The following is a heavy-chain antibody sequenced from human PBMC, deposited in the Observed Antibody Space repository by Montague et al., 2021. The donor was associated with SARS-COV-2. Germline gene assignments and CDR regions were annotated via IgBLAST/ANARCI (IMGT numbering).Heavy chain of an antibody. D-gene: IGHD2-2*02. CDR2: INHTGST. CDR1: GGSVSGYF. J-gene: IGHJ6*03. V-gene: IGHV4-34*01. Sequence: SETLSLTCAVSGGSVSGYFWSWIRQPPGKGLEWIGEINHTGSTKHNPSLKSRVTISVDTSKNQFSLRVTSMTAADTAIYYCARLGDGVVPAPILGVGPFYSYYYMDVWGKGTTVTVSS. CDR3: ARLGDGVVPAPILGVGPFYSYYYMDV.